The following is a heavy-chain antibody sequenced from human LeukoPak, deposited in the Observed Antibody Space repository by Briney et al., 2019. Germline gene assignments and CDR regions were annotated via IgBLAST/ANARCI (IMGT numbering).Heavy chain of an antibody. CDR2: IIPIFGTA. J-gene: IGHJ4*02. V-gene: IGHV1-69*05. D-gene: IGHD4-17*01. CDR1: GGTFSSYA. CDR3: ARTKAIGYGDYVD. Sequence: SVKVSCKASGGTFSSYAISWVRQAPGQGLEWMGGIIPIFGTANYAQKFQGRVTITRDTSASTAYMELSSLRSEDTAVYYCARTKAIGYGDYVDWGQGTLVTVSS.